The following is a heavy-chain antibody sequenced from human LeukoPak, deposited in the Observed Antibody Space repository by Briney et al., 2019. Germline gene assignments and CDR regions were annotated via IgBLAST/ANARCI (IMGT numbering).Heavy chain of an antibody. V-gene: IGHV4-38-2*02. CDR2: LYPSGST. CDR1: VYSISSAYY. D-gene: IGHD3-22*01. CDR3: ARGAYYDSSGYHDVFDV. Sequence: SETLSLTCTVSVYSISSAYYWGWIRQPPGKGLEWIGILYPSGSTYYNPSLKGRVTISVDTSKNQFSLKLSSVTAADTAVYYCARGAYYDSSGYHDVFDVWGQGTMVTVSS. J-gene: IGHJ3*01.